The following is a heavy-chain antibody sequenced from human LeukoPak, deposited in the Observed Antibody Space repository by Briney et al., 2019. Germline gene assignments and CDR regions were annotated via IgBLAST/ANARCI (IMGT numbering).Heavy chain of an antibody. CDR1: GFTFSNYY. V-gene: IGHV3-11*01. J-gene: IGHJ3*02. D-gene: IGHD4-23*01. CDR3: ARVYGGNSVGGFDI. CDR2: IKGNGATT. Sequence: PGGSLRLSCEASGFTFSNYYMSWIRQAPGKGLEWVSHIKGNGATTYYADSVRGRFTISRDNAKNSLFLQMNSLRAEDTALYYCARVYGGNSVGGFDIWGQGTMVTISS.